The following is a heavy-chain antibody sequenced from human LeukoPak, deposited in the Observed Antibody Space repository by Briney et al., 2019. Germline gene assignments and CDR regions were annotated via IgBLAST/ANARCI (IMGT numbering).Heavy chain of an antibody. D-gene: IGHD3-16*02. CDR2: IKRGGSEK. J-gene: IGHJ4*02. Sequence: GGSQRLFCAASVFIFCSFDMSCVRQARGEGVEWVPNIKRGGSEKYYVDSVKGRFTISRDNAKNSLYLQMNSLRAEDTAVYYCAREADEYVWGSYRPYYFDYWGQGTLVTVSS. CDR1: VFIFCSFD. V-gene: IGHV3-7*01. CDR3: AREADEYVWGSYRPYYFDY.